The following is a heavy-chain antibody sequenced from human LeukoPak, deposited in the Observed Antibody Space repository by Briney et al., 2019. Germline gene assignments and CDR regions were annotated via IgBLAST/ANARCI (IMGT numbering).Heavy chain of an antibody. CDR1: GYTLISYY. D-gene: IGHD3-22*01. CDR3: ARDRDNDSICDYLDY. J-gene: IGHJ4*02. V-gene: IGHV1-46*01. Sequence: ASVKDTRKACGYTLISYYLHWVRQAPGQGLEWMGIINPSGGSTSYAQKFQGRVTMTRDTSTSTVYMELSSLRSEDTAVYYCARDRDNDSICDYLDYWGQGTLVTVSS. CDR2: INPSGGST.